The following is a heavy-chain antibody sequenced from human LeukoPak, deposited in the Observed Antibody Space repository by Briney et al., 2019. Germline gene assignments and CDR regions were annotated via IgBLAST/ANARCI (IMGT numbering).Heavy chain of an antibody. Sequence: IYSRGSTDYSPSLQRRVTISVDESKNQFSLTLTSVTAADTAVYYCAWSGSGTYYHWFDPWGQGTLVTVSS. CDR2: IYSRGST. V-gene: IGHV4-59*01. J-gene: IGHJ5*02. D-gene: IGHD3-10*01. CDR3: AWSGSGTYYHWFDP.